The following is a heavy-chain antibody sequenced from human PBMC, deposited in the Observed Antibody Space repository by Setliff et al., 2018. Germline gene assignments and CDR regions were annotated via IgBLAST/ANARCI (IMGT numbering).Heavy chain of an antibody. CDR2: IYYSGST. CDR3: AREARYSSAWYSYYYGMDV. V-gene: IGHV4-39*07. CDR1: GVSISSSSYY. J-gene: IGHJ6*02. Sequence: ETLSLTCTVSGVSISSSSYYWGWIRQPPGKGLEWIGSIYYSGSTYYNPSLKSRVTISVDTSKNQFSLKLSSVTAADTAVYYCAREARYSSAWYSYYYGMDVWGQGTTVTVSS. D-gene: IGHD6-19*01.